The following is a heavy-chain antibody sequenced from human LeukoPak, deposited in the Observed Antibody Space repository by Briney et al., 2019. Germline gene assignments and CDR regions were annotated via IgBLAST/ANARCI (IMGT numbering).Heavy chain of an antibody. CDR3: TNTFMVRGVIYFDY. V-gene: IGHV3-30*02. CDR2: IRYDGSNK. D-gene: IGHD3-10*01. CDR1: GFTFSSYG. Sequence: SGGSLRLSCAASGFTFSSYGMHWVRQAPGKGLEWVAFIRYDGSNKYYADSVKGRFTISRDNSKNTLYLQMNSLRAEDTAVYYCTNTFMVRGVIYFDYWGQGTLVTVSS. J-gene: IGHJ4*02.